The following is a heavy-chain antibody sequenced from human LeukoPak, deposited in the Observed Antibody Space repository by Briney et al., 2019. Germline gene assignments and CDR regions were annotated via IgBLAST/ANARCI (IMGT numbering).Heavy chain of an antibody. CDR3: AAQRGASLHDFWSTRLFDP. CDR2: IVLGAGNT. J-gene: IGHJ5*02. Sequence: SVKVSCKASGFTFPNSAMQWVRQARGQRLEWIGWIVLGAGNTVYSHKFHDRVTITRDISTNTAYMEPDSLGSEDTAVYYCAAQRGASLHDFWSTRLFDPWGQGTLVTVSS. CDR1: GFTFPNSA. V-gene: IGHV1-58*02. D-gene: IGHD3-3*01.